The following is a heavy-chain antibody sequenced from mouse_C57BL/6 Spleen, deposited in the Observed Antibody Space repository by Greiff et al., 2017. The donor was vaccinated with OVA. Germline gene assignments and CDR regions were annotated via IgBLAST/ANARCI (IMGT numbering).Heavy chain of an antibody. CDR2: IDPSDSYT. J-gene: IGHJ3*01. V-gene: IGHV1-50*01. CDR3: ARAETAQATSAWFAY. CDR1: GYTFTSYW. D-gene: IGHD3-2*02. Sequence: VQLQQPGAELVKPGASVKLSCKASGYTFTSYWMQWVKQRPGQGLEWIGEIDPSDSYTNYNQKFKGKATLTVDTSSSTAYMQLSSLTSEDSAVYYCARAETAQATSAWFAYWGQGTLVTVSA.